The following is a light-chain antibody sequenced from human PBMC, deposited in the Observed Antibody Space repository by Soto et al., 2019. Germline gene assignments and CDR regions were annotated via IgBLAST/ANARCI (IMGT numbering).Light chain of an antibody. CDR3: QQYNNWPRT. V-gene: IGKV3-15*01. Sequence: ERVMTQAPATPFVSPGERATLSCRASQSVSSNLAWYQQKPGQAPRLLIYGASTRATGIPARFSGSGSGTEFTLTISSLQSEDFAVYYCQQYNNWPRTFGQGTKVDIK. CDR2: GAS. J-gene: IGKJ1*01. CDR1: QSVSSN.